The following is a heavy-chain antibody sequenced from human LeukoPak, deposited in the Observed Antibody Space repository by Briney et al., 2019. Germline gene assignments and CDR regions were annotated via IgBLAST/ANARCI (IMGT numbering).Heavy chain of an antibody. CDR3: ARGRYSAGDNWFDP. D-gene: IGHD3-9*01. Sequence: PSETLSLTCTVSGGSITSSYWSWIRQSPGKGLEWIGYFHYTGSTNYNPSLKSRVTMLIDTSKNQLSLKLSSVTAADTAVYYCARGRYSAGDNWFDPWGQGTLVTVSS. V-gene: IGHV4-59*01. J-gene: IGHJ5*02. CDR2: FHYTGST. CDR1: GGSITSSY.